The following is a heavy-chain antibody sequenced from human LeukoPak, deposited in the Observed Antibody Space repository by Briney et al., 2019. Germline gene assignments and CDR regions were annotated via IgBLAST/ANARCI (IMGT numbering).Heavy chain of an antibody. Sequence: PSGTLSLTCAVSGGSISSPYWWSWVRQPPGKRLEWIGSIYQSGSTYYNPSLKIRVTISVDTSKNQFSLRLRSVTAADTAVYYCAREILYDSSGYYVWGQGTLVTVSS. CDR1: GGSISSPYW. V-gene: IGHV4-4*02. D-gene: IGHD3-22*01. CDR2: IYQSGST. CDR3: AREILYDSSGYYV. J-gene: IGHJ4*02.